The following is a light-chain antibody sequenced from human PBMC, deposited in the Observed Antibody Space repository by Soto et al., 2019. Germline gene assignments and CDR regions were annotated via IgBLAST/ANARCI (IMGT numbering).Light chain of an antibody. Sequence: IQLTQSPSSLSASVGDRVTITCRASQGISSYLGWYQQKPGKAPNLLIYKASTLKSGVPSRFSGSGSGTEFTLTISSLQPDDFATYYCQQYNSLWTFGQGTKVDI. V-gene: IGKV1-5*03. CDR3: QQYNSLWT. CDR1: QGISSY. J-gene: IGKJ1*01. CDR2: KAS.